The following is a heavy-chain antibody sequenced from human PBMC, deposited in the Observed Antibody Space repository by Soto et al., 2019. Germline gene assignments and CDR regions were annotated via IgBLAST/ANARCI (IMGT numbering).Heavy chain of an antibody. V-gene: IGHV4-59*01. CDR1: GGSISSYY. Sequence: QVQLQESGPGLVKPSETLSLTCTVSGGSISSYYWSWIRQPPGKGLEWIGYIYYSGSTNYNPSLKSRVTISVDTSKNQFSLKLSSVTAADTAVYYCAGGSVVRGVDYWGQGTLVTVSS. D-gene: IGHD3-10*01. J-gene: IGHJ4*02. CDR2: IYYSGST. CDR3: AGGSVVRGVDY.